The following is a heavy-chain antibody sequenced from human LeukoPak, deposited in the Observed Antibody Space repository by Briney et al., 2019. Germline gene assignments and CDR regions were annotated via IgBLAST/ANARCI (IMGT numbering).Heavy chain of an antibody. CDR1: GGSVSSYF. J-gene: IGHJ4*02. Sequence: PSETLSLTCTVSGGSVSSYFWSWIRQPAGKGLEWIGRVSANGNNNYNPSLMSRVTMSVDTSKNQFSLKVNSVTAADTAVYYCARDRWDDISNWSGSFDFWGQGTLVTVAT. CDR3: ARDRWDDISNWSGSFDF. CDR2: VSANGNN. V-gene: IGHV4-4*07. D-gene: IGHD6-13*01.